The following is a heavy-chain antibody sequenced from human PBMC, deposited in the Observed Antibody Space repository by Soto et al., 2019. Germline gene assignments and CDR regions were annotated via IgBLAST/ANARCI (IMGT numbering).Heavy chain of an antibody. CDR3: ANYCRSTSCFSGGLEH. Sequence: QVQLVESGGGVVQPGRSLRLSCAASGFTFSSYGMHWVRQAPGKGLEWVAVISDDGSNKYYADSVKGRFTISRDNSKNTLYLQMNSVRAEDTAVYYCANYCRSTSCFSGGLEHWGQGTLVTVSS. CDR2: ISDDGSNK. CDR1: GFTFSSYG. J-gene: IGHJ5*02. V-gene: IGHV3-30*18. D-gene: IGHD2-2*01.